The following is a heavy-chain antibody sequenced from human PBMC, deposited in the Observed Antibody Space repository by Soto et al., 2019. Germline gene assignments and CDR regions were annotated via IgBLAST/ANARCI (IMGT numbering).Heavy chain of an antibody. CDR2: ISAYNGNT. Sequence: ASVKVSCKASGYTFTSYGISWVRQAPGQGLEWMGWISAYNGNTNYAQKLQGRVTMTTDTSTSTAYMELRSLRSDDTAVYYCARAGGGFLEWLLKRYYYYYGMDVWGQGTTVTVSS. D-gene: IGHD3-3*01. V-gene: IGHV1-18*04. CDR3: ARAGGGFLEWLLKRYYYYYGMDV. J-gene: IGHJ6*02. CDR1: GYTFTSYG.